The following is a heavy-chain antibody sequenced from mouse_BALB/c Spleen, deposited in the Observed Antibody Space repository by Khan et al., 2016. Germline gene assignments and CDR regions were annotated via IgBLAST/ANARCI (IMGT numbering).Heavy chain of an antibody. Sequence: EVQLQESGAELVKPGASVKLSCTASGFNIKDTYMHWVKQRPEQGLEWIGRIDPANGNTKYDPKFQGKATITADTSSNTAYLQLSSLTSEDPAVCDCAGSRGGYGSYAWFAYWGQETLVTVSA. J-gene: IGHJ3*01. CDR2: IDPANGNT. CDR3: AGSRGGYGSYAWFAY. CDR1: GFNIKDTY. V-gene: IGHV14-3*02. D-gene: IGHD2-1*01.